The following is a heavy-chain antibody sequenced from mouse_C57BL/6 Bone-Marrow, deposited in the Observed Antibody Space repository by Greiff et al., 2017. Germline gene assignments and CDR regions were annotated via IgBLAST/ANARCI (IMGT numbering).Heavy chain of an antibody. CDR1: GYTFTDYE. D-gene: IGHD2-3*01. J-gene: IGHJ2*01. V-gene: IGHV1-15*01. Sequence: QVQLQQSGAELVRPGASVTLSCKASGYTFTDYEMHWVKQTPVHGLEWIGAIDPETGGTAYNQKFKGKAILTADKSSSTAYMELRSLTSEDSAVYYCTRNGYYVVDYWCQGTTLTVSS. CDR3: TRNGYYVVDY. CDR2: IDPETGGT.